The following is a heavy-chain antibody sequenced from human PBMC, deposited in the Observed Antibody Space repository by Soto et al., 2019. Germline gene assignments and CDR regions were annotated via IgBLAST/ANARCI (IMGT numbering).Heavy chain of an antibody. J-gene: IGHJ3*02. D-gene: IGHD4-4*01. V-gene: IGHV1-3*01. Sequence: QVQLVQSGAEVKKPGASVKVSCKASGYTFTSYAMNWVRQAPGQRLEWMGWINAGNVNTKYSQKFQGRVTITRDTSASTAYMELSSLRSADTAVYYCARRGYSNYLACDIWGQGTMVTVAS. CDR1: GYTFTSYA. CDR3: ARRGYSNYLACDI. CDR2: INAGNVNT.